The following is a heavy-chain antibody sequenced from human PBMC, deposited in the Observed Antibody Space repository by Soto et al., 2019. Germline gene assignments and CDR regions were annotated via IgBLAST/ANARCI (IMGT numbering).Heavy chain of an antibody. Sequence: GGSLRLSCAASGFTFSSYWMSWLRQPPGKGLEWVSSITISGNYIYYADSVKGRFTISRDNGRNSVYLQMNSLRAEDTAVYYCAKVGVLRTNFRWFDLWGQGTLVTVSS. D-gene: IGHD2-8*01. V-gene: IGHV3-21*01. CDR3: AKVGVLRTNFRWFDL. CDR2: ITISGNYI. CDR1: GFTFSSYW. J-gene: IGHJ5*02.